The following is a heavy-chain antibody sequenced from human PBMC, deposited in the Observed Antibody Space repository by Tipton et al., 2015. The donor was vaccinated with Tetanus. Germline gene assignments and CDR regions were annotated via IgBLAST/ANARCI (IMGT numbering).Heavy chain of an antibody. J-gene: IGHJ6*02. D-gene: IGHD3-22*01. Sequence: TLSLTCTVSSGSFSSSYWTWIRQAAGKGLQWIGRTYGTGTTDYNHSLQSRVTMSIDTSKNQVSLKLTSETAADTAFYYCARERGYYVNSMDVWGQGTTVTVSS. V-gene: IGHV4-4*07. CDR3: ARERGYYVNSMDV. CDR2: TYGTGTT. CDR1: SGSFSSSY.